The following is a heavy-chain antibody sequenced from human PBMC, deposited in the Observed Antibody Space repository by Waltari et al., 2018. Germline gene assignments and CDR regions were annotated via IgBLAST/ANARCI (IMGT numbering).Heavy chain of an antibody. Sequence: EVQLLESGGGLVPPGGSLRLSGTASGFPFSNVAMRLVRQAPGKGLEWVSALSDGGDKAYYTDSVKGRFTISRDNSKNALYLQMHSLRVEDTAEYYCALRDGYSDPFDYWGQGTLVTVSS. D-gene: IGHD5-18*01. CDR1: GFPFSNVA. J-gene: IGHJ4*02. V-gene: IGHV3-23*01. CDR2: LSDGGDKA. CDR3: ALRDGYSDPFDY.